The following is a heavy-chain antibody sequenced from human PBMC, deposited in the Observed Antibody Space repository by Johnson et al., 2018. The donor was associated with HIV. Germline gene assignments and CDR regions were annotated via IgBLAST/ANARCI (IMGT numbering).Heavy chain of an antibody. CDR3: AKQLAGHDAFDI. J-gene: IGHJ3*02. CDR2: ISSSGSTI. V-gene: IGHV3-48*01. D-gene: IGHD6-6*01. Sequence: VQLVESGGGVVQPGRSLRLSCAASGFTFSSYGMSWIRQAPGKGLEWVSYISSSGSTIYYADSVKGRFTISRDNSKNTLYLQMNSLRAEETAVYYCAKQLAGHDAFDIWGQGTMVTVSS. CDR1: GFTFSSYG.